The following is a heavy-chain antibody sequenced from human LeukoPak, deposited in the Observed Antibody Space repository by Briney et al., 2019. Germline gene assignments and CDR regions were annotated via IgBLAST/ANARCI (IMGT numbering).Heavy chain of an antibody. J-gene: IGHJ4*02. Sequence: ASVKVSCKASGYTFTSYSINWMRQAPGQGLEWMGWISRRNGNTNYAQPIQGRVTISTDTSTSTASMELRSLRSDDTAVYYCARSGDYVPPDSWGQGTLVTVSS. CDR2: ISRRNGNT. D-gene: IGHD4-17*01. CDR3: ARSGDYVPPDS. CDR1: GYTFTSYS. V-gene: IGHV1-18*01.